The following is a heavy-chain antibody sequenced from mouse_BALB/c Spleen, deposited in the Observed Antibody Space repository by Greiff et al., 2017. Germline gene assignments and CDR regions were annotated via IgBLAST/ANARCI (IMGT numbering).Heavy chain of an antibody. J-gene: IGHJ4*01. Sequence: QVQLQQSGAELVRPGTSVKVSCKASGYAFTNYLIEWVKQRPGQGLEWIGVINPGSGGTNYNEKFKGKATLTADKSSSTAYMQLSSLTSDDSAVYFCARSDYDYDGYAMDYWGQGTSVTVSS. CDR2: INPGSGGT. CDR3: ARSDYDYDGYAMDY. D-gene: IGHD2-4*01. CDR1: GYAFTNYL. V-gene: IGHV1-54*01.